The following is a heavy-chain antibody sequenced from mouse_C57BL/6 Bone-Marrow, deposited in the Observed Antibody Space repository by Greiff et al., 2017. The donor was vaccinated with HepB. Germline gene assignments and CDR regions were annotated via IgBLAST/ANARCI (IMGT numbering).Heavy chain of an antibody. Sequence: GREREKKGEEGKREGKEEGEELKGDDRRRGKKSREKSRDWRGERNPSSGGTTYNQKFKAKATLTVDKSSSTAYMQLKSLTSEDSAVYYCRYYGSSYEYFDVWGTGTTVTVSS. CDR1: GEELKGDD. D-gene: IGHD1-1*01. J-gene: IGHJ1*03. CDR3: RYYGSSYEYFDV. CDR2: RNPSSGGT. V-gene: IGHV1-42*01.